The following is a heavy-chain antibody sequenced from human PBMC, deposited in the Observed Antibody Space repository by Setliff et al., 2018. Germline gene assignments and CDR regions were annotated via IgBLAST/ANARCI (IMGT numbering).Heavy chain of an antibody. CDR1: GGSFTNYY. D-gene: IGHD3-3*01. J-gene: IGHJ4*02. Sequence: PSETLSLTCTVYGGSFTNYYWGWTRQSPGKGLEWIGEINHSGSTNYNPSLKSRLTISVDASTNQFSLKLYSVTAADTAVYYCRYWSGYYNNDYWGQGTLVTVS. CDR3: RYWSGYYNNDY. V-gene: IGHV4-34*01. CDR2: INHSGST.